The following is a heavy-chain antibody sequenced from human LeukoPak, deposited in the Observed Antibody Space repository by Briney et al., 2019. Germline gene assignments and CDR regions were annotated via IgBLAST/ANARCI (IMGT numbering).Heavy chain of an antibody. J-gene: IGHJ4*02. D-gene: IGHD6-13*01. Sequence: PGGSLRLSCAASGFTFSSYAMHWVRQAPGKGLEWVAVISYDGSNKYYADSVKGRFTISRDNAKNSLYLQMNSLRAEDTAVYYCARDTHSSSWYHDYWGQGTLVTVSS. CDR2: ISYDGSNK. CDR3: ARDTHSSSWYHDY. V-gene: IGHV3-30-3*01. CDR1: GFTFSSYA.